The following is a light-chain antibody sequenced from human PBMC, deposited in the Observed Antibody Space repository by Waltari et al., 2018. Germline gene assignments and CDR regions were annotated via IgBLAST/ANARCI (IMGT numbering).Light chain of an antibody. CDR2: AAS. CDR1: QWVTSSY. CDR3: QQYGSSLVT. J-gene: IGKJ4*01. Sequence: EIVLTQSPDTLSLSPGERATLSCRASQWVTSSYFAWYQQKPGQAPRLLIYAASARATGIPDRFSGSGSGTDFTLTISRLEPEDFAVYFCQQYGSSLVTFGGGTEVEIK. V-gene: IGKV3-20*01.